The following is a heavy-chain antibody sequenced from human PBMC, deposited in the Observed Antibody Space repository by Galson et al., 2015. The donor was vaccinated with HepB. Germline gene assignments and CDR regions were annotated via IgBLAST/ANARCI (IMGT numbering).Heavy chain of an antibody. CDR3: TTDAPPQYGYNPPPFDY. CDR2: IKIKTDGGTT. V-gene: IGHV3-15*01. Sequence: SLRLSCAASGFTFRNAWMSWVRQAPGKGLEWVGRIKIKTDGGTTDYAAPVKGRFTISRDDSKTTLYLQMNSLKTEDTAVYYCTTDAPPQYGYNPPPFDYWGQGTLVTVSS. J-gene: IGHJ4*02. CDR1: GFTFRNAW. D-gene: IGHD5-24*01.